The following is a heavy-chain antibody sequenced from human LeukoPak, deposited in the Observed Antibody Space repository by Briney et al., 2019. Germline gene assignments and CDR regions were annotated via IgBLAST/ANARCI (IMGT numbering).Heavy chain of an antibody. CDR2: INHSGST. CDR1: GGSFSGYY. Sequence: SETLSLTCAVYGGSFSGYYWSWIRQPPGKGLEWIGEINHSGSTNYNPSLKSRVTISVDTSKNQFSLKLSSVTAADTAVYYCARGKRNRRNYYYYGMDVWGQGTTVTASS. D-gene: IGHD1-14*01. V-gene: IGHV4-34*01. J-gene: IGHJ6*02. CDR3: ARGKRNRRNYYYYGMDV.